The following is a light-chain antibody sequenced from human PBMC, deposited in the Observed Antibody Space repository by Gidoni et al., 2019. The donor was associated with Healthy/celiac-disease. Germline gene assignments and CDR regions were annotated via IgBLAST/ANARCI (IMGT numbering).Light chain of an antibody. CDR2: AAS. V-gene: IGKV1-39*01. CDR3: QQSYSTPRT. J-gene: IGKJ1*01. CDR1: QRISSY. Sequence: DIQMTQSPSSLYASVGDRVTITCRASQRISSYFNWYQQKPGKAPKLLIYAASSLQSGVPSRFSCIGSGTDFTLTISSLQPEDFAPYYCQQSYSTPRTFGQGTKVEIK.